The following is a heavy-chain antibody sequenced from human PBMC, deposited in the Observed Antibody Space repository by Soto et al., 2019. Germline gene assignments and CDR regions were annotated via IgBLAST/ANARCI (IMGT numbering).Heavy chain of an antibody. J-gene: IGHJ4*02. CDR1: GGSISSSSW. Sequence: QVQLQESGPGLVKPSGTLSLTCAVSGGSISSSSWWSWVRQPPGKGLEWIGEIYHSGSTNYNASLKIRVTISVDKPKNQFSLTLSSVSAADTAVYYGATDVWARLEWGQGALVTVSS. CDR3: ATDVWARLE. D-gene: IGHD6-19*01. V-gene: IGHV4-4*02. CDR2: IYHSGST.